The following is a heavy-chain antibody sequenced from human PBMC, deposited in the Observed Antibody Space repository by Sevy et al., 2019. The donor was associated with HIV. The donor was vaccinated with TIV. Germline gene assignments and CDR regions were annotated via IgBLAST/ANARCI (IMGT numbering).Heavy chain of an antibody. CDR1: GFTFSNYG. CDR2: IFSDGNYQ. Sequence: GGSLRLSCSTFGFTFSNYGMHWVRQAPGRGLEWVAAIFSDGNYQYYADSVKGRVTISRDNSKNTLYLQMSSLRADDTAMHYCARESGSGWYVDSWGRGTLVTVSS. J-gene: IGHJ4*02. D-gene: IGHD6-19*01. V-gene: IGHV3-33*08. CDR3: ARESGSGWYVDS.